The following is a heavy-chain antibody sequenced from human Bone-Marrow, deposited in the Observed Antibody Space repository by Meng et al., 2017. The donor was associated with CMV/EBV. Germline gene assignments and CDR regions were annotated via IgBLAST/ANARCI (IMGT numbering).Heavy chain of an antibody. CDR3: AHRPSYFDSSGPNYFDY. D-gene: IGHD3-22*01. V-gene: IGHV2-5*01. Sequence: SGPTLVKPTQTLTLTCSFSGFTPSADEVGVGWIRQPPGKALEWLALIYWNDDKKYNPSLKTRLTISKDASKNHVVLIMTNMDPADTATYYCAHRPSYFDSSGPNYFDYWGRGILVTVSS. CDR2: IYWNDDK. J-gene: IGHJ4*02. CDR1: GFTPSADEVG.